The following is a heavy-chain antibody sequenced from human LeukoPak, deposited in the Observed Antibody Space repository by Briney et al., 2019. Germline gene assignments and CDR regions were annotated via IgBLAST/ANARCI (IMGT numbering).Heavy chain of an antibody. CDR1: GYTLTELS. CDR3: ATSELVDGMDV. D-gene: IGHD1-14*01. J-gene: IGHJ6*02. CDR2: FDPEDGET. V-gene: IGHV1-24*01. Sequence: ASVKVSCKVSGYTLTELSMHWVRQAPGKGLEWMGGFDPEDGETIYAQKFQGRVTMTEDTSTDTAYTELSSLRSEDTAAYYCATSELVDGMDVWGQGTTVTVSS.